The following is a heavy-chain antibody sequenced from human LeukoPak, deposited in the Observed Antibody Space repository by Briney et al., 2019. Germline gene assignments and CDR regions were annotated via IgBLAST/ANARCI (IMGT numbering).Heavy chain of an antibody. Sequence: ASVKVSCKASGYTFTGYYMHWVRQAPGQGLEWMGWINPNSGGTNYAQKFQGRVTMTRDTSISTAYMELSRLRSDDTAVYYCARDREKSGSYLFDYWGQGTLVTVSS. CDR1: GYTFTGYY. J-gene: IGHJ4*02. CDR3: ARDREKSGSYLFDY. D-gene: IGHD1-26*01. CDR2: INPNSGGT. V-gene: IGHV1-2*02.